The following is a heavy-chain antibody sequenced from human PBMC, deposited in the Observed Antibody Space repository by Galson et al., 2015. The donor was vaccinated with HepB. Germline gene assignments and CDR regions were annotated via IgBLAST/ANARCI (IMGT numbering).Heavy chain of an antibody. CDR3: AKDLEGSYGPWGGMDV. J-gene: IGHJ6*02. D-gene: IGHD5-18*01. CDR1: GFTFSSYG. Sequence: SLRLSCAASGFTFSSYGMHWVRQAPGKGLEWVAFIRYDGSNKYYADSVKGRFTISRDNSKNTLYLQMNSLRAEDTAVYYCAKDLEGSYGPWGGMDVWGQGTTVTVSS. CDR2: IRYDGSNK. V-gene: IGHV3-30*02.